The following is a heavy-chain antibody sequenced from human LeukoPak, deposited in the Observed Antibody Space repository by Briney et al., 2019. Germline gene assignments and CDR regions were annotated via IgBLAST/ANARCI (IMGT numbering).Heavy chain of an antibody. CDR2: IYTSGST. J-gene: IGHJ4*02. CDR3: ARRGEY. CDR1: GGSISSGSYY. Sequence: PSQTLSLTCTVSGGSISSGSYYWSWIRQPAGKGLEWIGHIYTSGSTDYNPSLKSRLTISIDTSKNQFSLNLSSVTAADTAVYYCARRGEYWGQGTLVTVSS. V-gene: IGHV4-61*09. D-gene: IGHD3-16*01.